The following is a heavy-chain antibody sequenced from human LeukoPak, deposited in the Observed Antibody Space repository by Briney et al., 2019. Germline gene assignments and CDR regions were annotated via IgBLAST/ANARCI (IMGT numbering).Heavy chain of an antibody. D-gene: IGHD6-19*01. V-gene: IGHV3-23*01. CDR2: ISGNGATT. J-gene: IGHJ4*02. CDR1: GGSISSGGYY. Sequence: PSETLSLTCTVSGGSISSGGYYWSWIRQAPGKGLEWVSGISGNGATTYYADSVKGWFTISRDNSKNTQYLQMNSLRGEDTAVYYCAKEPSSGRNPARYFDYWGQGALVTVSS. CDR3: AKEPSSGRNPARYFDY.